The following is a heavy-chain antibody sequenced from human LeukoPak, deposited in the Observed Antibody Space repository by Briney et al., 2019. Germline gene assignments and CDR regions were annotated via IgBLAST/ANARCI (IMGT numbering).Heavy chain of an antibody. CDR1: GYTFTGYY. CDR3: ARDPITFGGVIVIPEILGMDV. V-gene: IGHV1-2*02. CDR2: INPTSDGA. Sequence: ASVKVSCNASGYTFTGYYMLCVRRAPGQGLEWMVWINPTSDGANYAQTFQGRVTMTRDTSITTAYMELSRLRSDDTAVYYCARDPITFGGVIVIPEILGMDVWGQGTTVTVSS. D-gene: IGHD3-16*02. J-gene: IGHJ6*02.